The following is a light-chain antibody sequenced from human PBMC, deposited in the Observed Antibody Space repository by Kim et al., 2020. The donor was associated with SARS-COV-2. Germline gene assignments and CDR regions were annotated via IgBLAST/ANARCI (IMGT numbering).Light chain of an antibody. J-gene: IGKJ1*01. CDR1: QSISSY. CDR3: QQSFSPLPT. CDR2: ATS. Sequence: DIQMTQSPSSLSASVGDRVTITCRASQSISSYLNWYQQKPGKAHKLLIYATSSLQSGVPSRFSGSGSGTDFTLTISSLQPEDFVTYYCQQSFSPLPTFGQGTKVDIK. V-gene: IGKV1-39*01.